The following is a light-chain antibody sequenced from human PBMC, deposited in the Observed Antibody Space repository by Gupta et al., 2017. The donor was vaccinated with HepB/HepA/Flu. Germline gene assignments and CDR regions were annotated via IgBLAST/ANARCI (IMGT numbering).Light chain of an antibody. CDR3: QVWESSSDRPCV. J-gene: IGLJ1*01. Sequence: SYVLTQPPSVSVAPGKTARITCGGNNIGSKSVHWYQQKPGQAPVLVVYDDSDRPSGIPERFSGSNSGNTATLTISRVDAGEEADYYCQVWESSSDRPCVFGTGTKVTVL. CDR2: DDS. CDR1: NIGSKS. V-gene: IGLV3-21*03.